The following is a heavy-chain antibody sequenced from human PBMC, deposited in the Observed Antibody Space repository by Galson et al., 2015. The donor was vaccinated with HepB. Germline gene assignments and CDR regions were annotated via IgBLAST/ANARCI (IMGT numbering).Heavy chain of an antibody. Sequence: SLRLSCAASGFTFSTYDMHWVRQAPGKGLEWVAVIWYDGSEYYVDSVKGRFTISRDNSKNTLYLQMNSLRAEDTAVYYCARDGRITMVRGVIDYWGQGTLVTVSS. CDR2: IWYDGSE. J-gene: IGHJ4*02. D-gene: IGHD3-10*01. CDR3: ARDGRITMVRGVIDY. V-gene: IGHV3-33*01. CDR1: GFTFSTYD.